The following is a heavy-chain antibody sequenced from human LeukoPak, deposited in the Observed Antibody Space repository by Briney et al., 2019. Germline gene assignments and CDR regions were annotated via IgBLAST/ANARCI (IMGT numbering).Heavy chain of an antibody. V-gene: IGHV4-38-2*02. Sequence: SETLSLTCTVSGYSISSGYYWGWIRQTPGKGLEWIGYIYHGGRTDYNPSLKSRVTISVDTSKNQFSLKLSSVTAADTAVYFCXXGFRGPNFDHWGQGTLVTVSS. J-gene: IGHJ4*02. CDR1: GYSISSGYY. CDR3: XXGFRGPNFDH. CDR2: IYHGGRT. D-gene: IGHD3-10*01.